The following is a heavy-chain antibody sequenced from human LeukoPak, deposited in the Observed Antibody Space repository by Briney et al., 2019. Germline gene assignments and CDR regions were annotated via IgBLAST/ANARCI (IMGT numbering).Heavy chain of an antibody. V-gene: IGHV1-2*02. D-gene: IGHD5-18*01. J-gene: IGHJ4*02. Sequence: ASVKVSCKASGYTFTVQYIHWLRQAPGQGLEWIGLIKPNSGATNYAQQYQGRVTITRDTSINTAYMDLRSLTSDDTAVYYCLTDKARGQGPLVTV. CDR3: LTDKA. CDR1: GYTFTVQY. CDR2: IKPNSGAT.